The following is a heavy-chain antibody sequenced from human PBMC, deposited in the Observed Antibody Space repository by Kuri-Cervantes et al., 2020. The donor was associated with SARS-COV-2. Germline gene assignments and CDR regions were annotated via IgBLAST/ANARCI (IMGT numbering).Heavy chain of an antibody. Sequence: SETLSLTCAVYGGSFSGYYWSWIRQPPGKGLEWIGYIYYSGSTNYNPSLKSRVTISVDTSKNQFSLKLSSVTAADTAVYYCARRSTSITIFGVVNINPFDYWGQGTLVTVAS. CDR3: ARRSTSITIFGVVNINPFDY. J-gene: IGHJ4*02. V-gene: IGHV4-59*08. CDR1: GGSFSGYY. D-gene: IGHD3-3*01. CDR2: IYYSGST.